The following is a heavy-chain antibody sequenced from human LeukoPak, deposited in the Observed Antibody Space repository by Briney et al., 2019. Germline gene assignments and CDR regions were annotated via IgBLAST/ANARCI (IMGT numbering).Heavy chain of an antibody. D-gene: IGHD4-11*01. Sequence: GGSLRLSCAASGFTFSSDWMHWVRQAPGKGLVWVSRINSDGSSATYADSVKGRFTISRDNAKNTLYLQMNSLTAEDTAVYYCVRGDYQCDSWGQGTLVTVSS. CDR1: GFTFSSDW. V-gene: IGHV3-74*01. CDR3: VRGDYQCDS. CDR2: INSDGSSA. J-gene: IGHJ4*02.